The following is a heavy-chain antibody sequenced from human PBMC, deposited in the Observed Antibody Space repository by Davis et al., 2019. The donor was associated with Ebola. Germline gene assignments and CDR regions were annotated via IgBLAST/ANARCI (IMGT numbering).Heavy chain of an antibody. CDR2: IYSGGNR. V-gene: IGHV3-53*01. J-gene: IGHJ6*02. CDR3: ARGDVDYGVDV. Sequence: GGSLRLSCVVSGLSVSDSYMSWVRQPPGKGLEWVAVIYSGGNRYYADAVKGRCTISRDNSRNTLFLQMNNLRADDTAVDYSARGDVDYGVDVWGQGTTVTVSS. CDR1: GLSVSDSY.